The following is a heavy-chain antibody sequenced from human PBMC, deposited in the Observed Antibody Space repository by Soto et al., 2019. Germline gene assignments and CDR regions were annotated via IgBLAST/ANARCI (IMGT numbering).Heavy chain of an antibody. CDR1: GDSVSSNSAA. J-gene: IGHJ6*02. CDR3: ASSGTGYSSSWSDYYYGMGV. Sequence: SQTLSLTCAISGDSVSSNSAAWNWIRQSPSRGLEWLGRTYYRSKWYNDYAVSVKGRITINPDTSKNQFSLQLNSVTPEDTAVYYCASSGTGYSSSWSDYYYGMGVWGQGTTVTVSS. CDR2: TYYRSKWYN. D-gene: IGHD6-13*01. V-gene: IGHV6-1*01.